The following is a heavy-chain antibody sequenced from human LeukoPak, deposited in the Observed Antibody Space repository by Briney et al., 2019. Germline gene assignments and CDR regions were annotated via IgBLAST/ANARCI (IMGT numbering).Heavy chain of an antibody. CDR2: INPNNGNT. CDR1: GYTFTRYG. Sequence: ASVNVSCKASGYTFTRYGISWVRQAPGQGLEWMGWINPNNGNTNYIRKLQGRVTMTTDTSTSTAYMELRSLSSDDTAVYYCARVGYDSSGHHRYAFDIWGQGTMVTVSS. J-gene: IGHJ3*02. D-gene: IGHD3-22*01. V-gene: IGHV1-18*01. CDR3: ARVGYDSSGHHRYAFDI.